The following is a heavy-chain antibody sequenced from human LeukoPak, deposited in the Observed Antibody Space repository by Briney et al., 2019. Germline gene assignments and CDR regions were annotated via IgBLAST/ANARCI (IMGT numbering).Heavy chain of an antibody. V-gene: IGHV3-11*06. J-gene: IGHJ6*02. CDR1: GFTFSDYY. Sequence: PGGSLRLSCAASGFTFSDYYMSWIRQAPGKGLEWVSYISSSSSYTNYADSVKGRFTISRDNAKNTLYLQMNSLRDEDTAVYYCARGDCSGGSCYGMDVWGQRTTVTVSS. CDR2: ISSSSSYT. CDR3: ARGDCSGGSCYGMDV. D-gene: IGHD2-15*01.